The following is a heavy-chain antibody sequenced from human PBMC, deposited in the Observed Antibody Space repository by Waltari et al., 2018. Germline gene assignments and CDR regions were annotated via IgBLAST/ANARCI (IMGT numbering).Heavy chain of an antibody. D-gene: IGHD3-10*01. V-gene: IGHV3-30*02. J-gene: IGHJ4*02. CDR2: IRYDGSNK. CDR1: GFTFSSYG. Sequence: QVQLVESGGGVVQPGGSLRLSCAASGFTFSSYGMHWVRQAPGKGLEWVAFIRYDGSNKYYADSVKGRFTISRDNSKNTLYLQMNSLRAEDTAVYYCAKVKGNADYWGQGTLVTVSS. CDR3: AKVKGNADY.